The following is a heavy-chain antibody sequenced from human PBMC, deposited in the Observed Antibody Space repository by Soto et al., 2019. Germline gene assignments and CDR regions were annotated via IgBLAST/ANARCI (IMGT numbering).Heavy chain of an antibody. J-gene: IGHJ4*02. CDR2: FDPEDGET. CDR1: GYTLTELS. V-gene: IGHV1-24*01. Sequence: VKVSCKVSGYTLTELSMHWVRQAPGKGLEWMGGFDPEDGETIYAQKFQGRVTMTEDTSTDTAYMELSSLRSEDTAVYYCATYEGSGTGLIDYWGQGTLVTVSS. CDR3: ATYEGSGTGLIDY. D-gene: IGHD3-10*01.